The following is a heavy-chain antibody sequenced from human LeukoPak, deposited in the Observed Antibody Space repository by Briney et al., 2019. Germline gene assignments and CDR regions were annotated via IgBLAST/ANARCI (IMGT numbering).Heavy chain of an antibody. D-gene: IGHD1-26*01. CDR2: ISGSGGST. Sequence: PGGSLRLSCAASGFTFSSYAMGWARQLPGRGLDGVSAISGSGGSTYYADSVKGRFTISRDNSKNTLYLQMNSLRAEDTAVYYCAKGPNLGATLNYWGQGTLVTVSS. CDR1: GFTFSSYA. J-gene: IGHJ4*02. CDR3: AKGPNLGATLNY. V-gene: IGHV3-23*01.